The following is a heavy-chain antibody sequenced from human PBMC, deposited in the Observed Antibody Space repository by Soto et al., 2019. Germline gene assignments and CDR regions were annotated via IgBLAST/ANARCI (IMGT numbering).Heavy chain of an antibody. CDR3: ATPLDCSGGSCYSAIGDY. CDR2: FDPEDGET. Sequence: ASLKVSCKVSGYTLTELSMHWVRQAPGKGLEWMGGFDPEDGETIYAQKFQGRVTMTEDTSTDTAYMELSSLRSEDTAVYYCATPLDCSGGSCYSAIGDYWGQGTLVTVSS. V-gene: IGHV1-24*01. CDR1: GYTLTELS. J-gene: IGHJ4*02. D-gene: IGHD2-15*01.